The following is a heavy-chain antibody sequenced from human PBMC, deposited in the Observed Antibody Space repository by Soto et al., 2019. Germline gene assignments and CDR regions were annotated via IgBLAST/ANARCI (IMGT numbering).Heavy chain of an antibody. CDR2: IYPGDSDT. CDR3: VKHVRDGYTRNGLDV. CDR1: GYIFSTSW. J-gene: IGHJ6*02. Sequence: GESLKISCKGSGYIFSTSWIAWVRQMPGKGLEWLGIIYPGDSDTRYSPSFQGQVTISADKSISTAYLQWSSLKASDTAMYYCVKHVRDGYTRNGLDVWGQGTTVTVSS. D-gene: IGHD5-12*01. V-gene: IGHV5-51*01.